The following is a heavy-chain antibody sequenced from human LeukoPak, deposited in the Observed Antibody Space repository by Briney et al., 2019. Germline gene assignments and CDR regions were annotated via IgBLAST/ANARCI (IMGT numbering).Heavy chain of an antibody. D-gene: IGHD6-13*01. CDR1: GFTFSSYW. CDR2: IKQDGSEK. V-gene: IGHV3-7*01. CDR3: ARGPYSSSWYSHYYYMDV. J-gene: IGHJ6*03. Sequence: GGSLRLSCAASGFTFSSYWMSWVRQAPGKGLEWVANIKQDGSEKYYVDFVKGRFTISRDNAKNSLYLQMNSLRAEDTAVYYCARGPYSSSWYSHYYYMDVWGKGTTVTVSS.